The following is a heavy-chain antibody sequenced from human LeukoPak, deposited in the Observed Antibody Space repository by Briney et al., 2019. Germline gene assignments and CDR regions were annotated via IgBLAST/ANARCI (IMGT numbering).Heavy chain of an antibody. CDR2: FHYSGGT. CDR3: ARHVYANKIDS. D-gene: IGHD2-2*01. J-gene: IGHJ4*02. V-gene: IGHV4-39*01. Sequence: SETLSLTCAVSGGSITINTYYWAWFRQPPGRGLEWIGTFHYSGGTYYNPSFKSRVILSVDTSKNQFSLNLSSVTATDTVVYYCARHVYANKIDSWGQGILVTVSS. CDR1: GGSITINTYY.